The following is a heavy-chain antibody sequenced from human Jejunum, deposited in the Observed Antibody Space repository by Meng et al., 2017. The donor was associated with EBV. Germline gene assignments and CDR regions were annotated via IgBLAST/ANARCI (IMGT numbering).Heavy chain of an antibody. Sequence: VQSVVSRGGAVRPGRSLRPPCASSGFTCRGHAMQWVSQAPGKGLKWVALISNDGNNKYYADSVKGRFTISRDNSKNTLYLQMNSLRVDDTALYYCTREWGADYWGQGTLVTVSS. J-gene: IGHJ4*02. CDR2: ISNDGNNK. D-gene: IGHD3-16*01. V-gene: IGHV3-30-3*01. CDR1: GFTCRGHA. CDR3: TREWGADY.